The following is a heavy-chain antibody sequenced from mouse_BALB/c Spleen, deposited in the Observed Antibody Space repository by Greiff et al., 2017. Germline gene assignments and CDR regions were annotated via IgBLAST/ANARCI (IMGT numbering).Heavy chain of an antibody. V-gene: IGHV1-84*02. CDR2: IYPGSGNT. J-gene: IGHJ3*01. CDR1: GYTFTDYY. D-gene: IGHD2-14*01. CDR3: ARDVGYDEAWFAY. Sequence: VQLQQSGPELVKPGASVKISCKASGYTFTDYYISWVKQKPGQGLEWIGWIYPGSGNTKYNEKFKGKATLTVDTSSSTAYMQLSSLTSEDTAVYFCARDVGYDEAWFAYWGQGTLVTVSA.